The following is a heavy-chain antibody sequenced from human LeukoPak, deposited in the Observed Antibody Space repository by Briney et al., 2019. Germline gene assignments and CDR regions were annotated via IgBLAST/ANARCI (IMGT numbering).Heavy chain of an antibody. Sequence: PGRSLRLSCAASGFTFDDYAMHWARQAPGKGLEWVSGISWNSGSIGYADSVKGRFTISRDNAKNSLYLQMNSLRAEDMALYYCAKGGSYGDYFDYWGQGTLVTVSS. V-gene: IGHV3-9*03. J-gene: IGHJ4*02. CDR2: ISWNSGSI. CDR3: AKGGSYGDYFDY. D-gene: IGHD1-26*01. CDR1: GFTFDDYA.